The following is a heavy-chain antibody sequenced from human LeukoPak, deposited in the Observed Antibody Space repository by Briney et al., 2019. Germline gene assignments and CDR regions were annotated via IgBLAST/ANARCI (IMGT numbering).Heavy chain of an antibody. Sequence: QPGRSLRLSCAASGFTFSSYAMHWVRQAPGKGLEWVAVISYDGSNKYYADSVKGRFTISRDNSKNTLYLQMNSLRAEDTAVYYCARGPQLRLGPKPLDYWGQGTLVTVSS. J-gene: IGHJ4*02. CDR1: GFTFSSYA. CDR2: ISYDGSNK. V-gene: IGHV3-30*01. D-gene: IGHD5-12*01. CDR3: ARGPQLRLGPKPLDY.